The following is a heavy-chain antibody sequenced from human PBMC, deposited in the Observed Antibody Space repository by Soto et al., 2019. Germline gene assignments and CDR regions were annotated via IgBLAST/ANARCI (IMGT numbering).Heavy chain of an antibody. CDR3: AKVISPSGSSL. CDR1: GFTFSTYA. D-gene: IGHD3-10*01. CDR2: ISGGGST. V-gene: IGHV3-23*01. Sequence: EVQLLESGGGLVQPGGSLSLSCAASGFTFSTYAMTWVRQAPGKGLAWLSSISGGGSTYYAESVKGRLTLSRDDSKNTLYLQMNSLRAEDTAVYYCAKVISPSGSSLWGRGTLVTVSS. J-gene: IGHJ4*02.